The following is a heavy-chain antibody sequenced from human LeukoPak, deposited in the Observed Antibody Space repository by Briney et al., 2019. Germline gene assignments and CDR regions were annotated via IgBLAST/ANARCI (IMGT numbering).Heavy chain of an antibody. Sequence: GGSLRLSCAASGFTLSSCVVSWVRQAPGKGLEWVSGISGSGGSTDYAASVKGRFTISRDNSKNTLYLQLSSLRAEDTAVYYCAKRFVGGDYGDQYIDYWGQGTLVTVSS. J-gene: IGHJ4*02. D-gene: IGHD4-17*01. CDR2: ISGSGGST. V-gene: IGHV3-23*01. CDR1: GFTLSSCV. CDR3: AKRFVGGDYGDQYIDY.